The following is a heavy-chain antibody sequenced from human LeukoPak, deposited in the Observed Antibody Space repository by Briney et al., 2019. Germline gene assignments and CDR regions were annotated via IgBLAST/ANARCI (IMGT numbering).Heavy chain of an antibody. CDR2: IYAGNSDA. Sequence: GESLKIPCQGFGYPFTTSWIGWVRQLPGKGLEWTAIIYAGNSDAKYSPSFRGQVSISTDRSISTAYLHWSSLKASDTAIYYCAIINHPDGRVYWGQGTLVTVSS. D-gene: IGHD5-24*01. V-gene: IGHV5-51*01. CDR3: AIINHPDGRVY. J-gene: IGHJ4*02. CDR1: GYPFTTSW.